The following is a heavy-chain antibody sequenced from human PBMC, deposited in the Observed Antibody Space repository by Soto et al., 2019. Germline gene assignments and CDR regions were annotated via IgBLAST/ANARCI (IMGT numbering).Heavy chain of an antibody. J-gene: IGHJ4*02. CDR1: GFSFRSDS. V-gene: IGHV3-21*01. Sequence: LRLSCAACGFSFRSDSIGWVRQAPGKGLEWVSSISSSGSFMNYADSVKGRFTISRDNAKNSLYLQMSGLKDEDTAVYYCARDPPTGTTLDWADSWGQGTLVTVSS. CDR3: ARDPPTGTTLDWADS. D-gene: IGHD1-7*01. CDR2: ISSSGSFM.